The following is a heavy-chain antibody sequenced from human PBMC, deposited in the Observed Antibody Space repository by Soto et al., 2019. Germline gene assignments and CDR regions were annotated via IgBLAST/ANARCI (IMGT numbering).Heavy chain of an antibody. V-gene: IGHV4-31*03. CDR1: GGSISSGGYY. D-gene: IGHD2-15*01. Sequence: SETLSLTCTVSGGSISSGGYYWSWIRQHPGKGLEWIGYIYYSGSTYYNPSLKSRVTISVDTSKNQFSLKLSSVTAADTAVYYCARGGRSCSGGSCYPRGPFDYWGQGTLVTVSS. CDR3: ARGGRSCSGGSCYPRGPFDY. CDR2: IYYSGST. J-gene: IGHJ4*02.